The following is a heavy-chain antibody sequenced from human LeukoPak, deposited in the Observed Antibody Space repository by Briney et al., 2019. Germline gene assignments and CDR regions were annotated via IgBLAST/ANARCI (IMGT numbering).Heavy chain of an antibody. CDR3: AASGYRGPSSAFDI. CDR1: GFTFSDCA. D-gene: IGHD6-25*01. V-gene: IGHV3-30*03. Sequence: GGSLRLSCAASGFTFSDCAMHWVRQAPGKGLEWVAVISYDGSYKYYADSVKGRFTISRDNSKNTLSLQMNSLRVEDTALYYCAASGYRGPSSAFDIWGQGTMVTVTS. CDR2: ISYDGSYK. J-gene: IGHJ3*02.